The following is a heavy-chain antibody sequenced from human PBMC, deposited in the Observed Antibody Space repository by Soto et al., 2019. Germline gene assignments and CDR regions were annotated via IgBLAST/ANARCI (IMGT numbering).Heavy chain of an antibody. CDR2: IYYSGST. V-gene: IGHV4-31*03. J-gene: IGHJ4*02. Sequence: SETLSLTCTVSGGSISSGGYYWSWISQHPGKGLEWIGYIYYSGSTYYNPSLKSRVTISVDTSKNQSSLKLSSVTAADTAVYYCARTTVTEYYFDYWGQGTLVPVSS. CDR1: GGSISSGGYY. CDR3: ARTTVTEYYFDY. D-gene: IGHD4-17*01.